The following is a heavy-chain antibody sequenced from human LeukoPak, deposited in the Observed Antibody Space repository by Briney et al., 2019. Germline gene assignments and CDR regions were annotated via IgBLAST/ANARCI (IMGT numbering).Heavy chain of an antibody. Sequence: GGSLRLSCAASGFTVSSNYMSWVRQAPGKGLEWVSVFYSGGSRYYADSVKGRLTISRDNSKNTLYFQMNSLRAEDTAVYYCARLRWPRGGRSSFDYWGQGALVTVSS. CDR2: FYSGGSR. CDR3: ARLRWPRGGRSSFDY. V-gene: IGHV3-53*01. J-gene: IGHJ4*02. CDR1: GFTVSSNY. D-gene: IGHD3-10*01.